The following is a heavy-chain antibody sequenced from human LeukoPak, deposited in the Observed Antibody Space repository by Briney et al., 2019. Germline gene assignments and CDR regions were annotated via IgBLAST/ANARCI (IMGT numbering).Heavy chain of an antibody. D-gene: IGHD3-10*01. CDR1: GYTFTGYY. J-gene: IGHJ4*02. V-gene: IGHV1-46*01. Sequence: GASVKVSCKASGYTFTGYYMHWVRQAPGQGLEWMGIINPSGGSTSYAQKFQGRVTMTRDTSTSTVYMELSSLRSEDTAVYYRARVGSMVRGQYYFDYWGQGTLVTVSS. CDR3: ARVGSMVRGQYYFDY. CDR2: INPSGGST.